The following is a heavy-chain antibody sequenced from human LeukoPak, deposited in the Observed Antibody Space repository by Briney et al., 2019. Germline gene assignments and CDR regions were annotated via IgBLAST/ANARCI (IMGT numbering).Heavy chain of an antibody. V-gene: IGHV1-69*04. CDR3: ASQVDSSGYYSYFDY. J-gene: IGHJ4*02. CDR1: GGTFSSYA. D-gene: IGHD3-22*01. Sequence: SVKVSCKASGGTFSSYAISWVRQAPGQGLEWMGRIIPIFGIANYAQKFQGRVTITADKSTSTAYMELGSLRSEDTAVYYCASQVDSSGYYSYFDYWGQGTLVTVSS. CDR2: IIPIFGIA.